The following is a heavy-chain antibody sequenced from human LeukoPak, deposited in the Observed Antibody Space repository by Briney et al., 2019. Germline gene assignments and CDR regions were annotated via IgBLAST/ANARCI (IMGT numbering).Heavy chain of an antibody. CDR1: GYXFTSYY. D-gene: IGHD6-19*01. CDR3: ARSDYSSGWCGY. J-gene: IGHJ4*02. Sequence: ASVKVSCKASGYXFTSYYIHWVRQAPGQGLEWMGIINPTGGSTSYAQKFQDRITMTRDTSTSTVYMELSSLRSEDTAVYYCARSDYSSGWCGYWGQGTLVTVSS. V-gene: IGHV1-46*01. CDR2: INPTGGST.